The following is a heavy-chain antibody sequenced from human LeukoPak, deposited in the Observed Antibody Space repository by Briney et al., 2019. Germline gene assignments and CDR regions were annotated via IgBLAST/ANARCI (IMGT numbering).Heavy chain of an antibody. J-gene: IGHJ4*02. CDR3: PHTTGSSDY. Sequence: PGGSLRLSCAASGFTFSSYALNWVRQAPGKRLEWVSGISGSGGGTYYADSVKGRFTISRDNSKNTLYLQMNSLRAEDTAVYYCPHTTGSSDYWGQGTLVTVSS. V-gene: IGHV3-23*01. CDR2: ISGSGGGT. D-gene: IGHD4-17*01. CDR1: GFTFSSYA.